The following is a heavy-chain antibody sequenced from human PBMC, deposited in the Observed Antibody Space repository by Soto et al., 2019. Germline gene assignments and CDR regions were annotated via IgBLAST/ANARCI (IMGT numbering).Heavy chain of an antibody. J-gene: IGHJ4*02. V-gene: IGHV3-11*06. Sequence: VQLVESGGGLVQPGGSLRLSCAASGFTFSDYYMSWIRQAPGKGLEWVSYISSSSSYTNYADSVKGRFTISRDNAKNSLYLQMNSLRAEDTAVYYCARSGYSDFWSGYYPLWGQGTLVTVSS. CDR1: GFTFSDYY. CDR3: ARSGYSDFWSGYYPL. CDR2: ISSSSSYT. D-gene: IGHD3-3*01.